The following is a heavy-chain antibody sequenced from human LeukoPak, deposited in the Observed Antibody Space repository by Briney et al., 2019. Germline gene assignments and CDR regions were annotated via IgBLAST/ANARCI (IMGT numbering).Heavy chain of an antibody. V-gene: IGHV3-23*01. CDR3: AKSFWNDKFGSYYGMDV. Sequence: GGSLRLSWAAAGFTASSYAMSWVRQAAGKGLEWVSAISGIVDSTHYADSVKGRFTNSRDNSKNTLYLQMNGLRAEDTAVYYCAKSFWNDKFGSYYGMDVWSQGTTVTVSS. CDR2: ISGIVDST. CDR1: GFTASSYA. J-gene: IGHJ6*02. D-gene: IGHD1-1*01.